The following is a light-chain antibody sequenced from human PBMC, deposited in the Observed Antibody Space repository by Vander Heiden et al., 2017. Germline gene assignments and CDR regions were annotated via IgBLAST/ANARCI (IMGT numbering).Light chain of an antibody. Sequence: QSALPQPASMSGSPGQSITISFTGTSSDVGLYNYVSWYQQLPGKAPKVLIHDVSTRPSGVSHRFSGSKSGNTASLTISGLQTEDEAHYYCSSYTSITTLVFGTGTKVTVL. CDR1: SSDVGLYNY. CDR2: DVS. J-gene: IGLJ1*01. CDR3: SSYTSITTLV. V-gene: IGLV2-14*03.